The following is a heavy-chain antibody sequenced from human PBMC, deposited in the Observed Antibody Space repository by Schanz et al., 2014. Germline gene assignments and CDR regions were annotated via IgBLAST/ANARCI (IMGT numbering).Heavy chain of an antibody. CDR1: GGSIGGGPYY. CDR3: ARLVATSQFFDQ. Sequence: HLQESGPGLVKPSQTLSLTCAVSGGSIGGGPYYWSWIRQLPGKGLQWIGYVYHSGSTHYNPSLKSRLSISVDPSKTQFSLRLASATAADTAVYFCARLVATSQFFDQWGQGSLVVVSS. V-gene: IGHV4-31*11. J-gene: IGHJ4*02. CDR2: VYHSGST.